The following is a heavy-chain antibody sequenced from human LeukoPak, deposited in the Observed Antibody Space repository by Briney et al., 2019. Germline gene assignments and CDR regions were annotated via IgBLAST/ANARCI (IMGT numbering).Heavy chain of an antibody. CDR1: GYTLTELS. CDR2: FDPEDGET. V-gene: IGHV1-24*01. J-gene: IGHJ4*02. Sequence: GASVKVSCKVSGYTLTELSMHWVRQAPGKGLEWMGGFDPEDGETIYAQKFQGRVTMTEDTSTDTAYMELSSLRSEDTAVYYCATGNIVVVTAPNGGGFDYWGQGTLVTVSS. CDR3: ATGNIVVVTAPNGGGFDY. D-gene: IGHD2-21*02.